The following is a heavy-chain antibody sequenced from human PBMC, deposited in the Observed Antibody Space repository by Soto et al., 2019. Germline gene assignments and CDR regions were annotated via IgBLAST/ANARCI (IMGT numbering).Heavy chain of an antibody. Sequence: ASVKVSCKASGGTFSSYAISWVRQAPGQGLEWMGGIIPIFGTANYAQKFQGRVTITADESTSTAYMELSSLRSEDTAVYYCARRGVVGDYYDSSGYYWRPFDYWGQGTLVTVSS. D-gene: IGHD3-22*01. J-gene: IGHJ4*02. CDR1: GGTFSSYA. V-gene: IGHV1-69*13. CDR2: IIPIFGTA. CDR3: ARRGVVGDYYDSSGYYWRPFDY.